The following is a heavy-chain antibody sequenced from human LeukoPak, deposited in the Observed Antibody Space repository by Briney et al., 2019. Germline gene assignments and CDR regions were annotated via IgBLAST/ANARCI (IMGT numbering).Heavy chain of an antibody. CDR2: ISGSGVST. CDR3: VKSQNPPAAVTGTGYDC. D-gene: IGHD6-19*01. Sequence: GGSLRLSCAASGFTFSSYAMSWVRQAPGKGLEWVSGISGSGVSTYYADSVKGRFTISRDNSKNTLNLQMNSLRAEDTAVYYCVKSQNPPAAVTGTGYDCWGQGTLVTVSS. J-gene: IGHJ4*02. V-gene: IGHV3-23*01. CDR1: GFTFSSYA.